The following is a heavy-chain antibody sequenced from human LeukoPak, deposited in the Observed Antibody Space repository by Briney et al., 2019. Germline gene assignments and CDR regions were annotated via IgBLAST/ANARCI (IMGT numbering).Heavy chain of an antibody. CDR3: AREGKSYYYDSSGPKKAFDI. J-gene: IGHJ3*02. D-gene: IGHD3-22*01. V-gene: IGHV6-1*01. CDR2: TYYRSKWYN. Sequence: SQTLSLTCAISGDSVSSNSAAWNWIRQSPSRGLEWLGRTYYRSKWYNDYAVSVKSRITINPDTSKNQFSLQLNSVTPEDTAVYYCAREGKSYYYDSSGPKKAFDIWGQGTMVTVSS. CDR1: GDSVSSNSAA.